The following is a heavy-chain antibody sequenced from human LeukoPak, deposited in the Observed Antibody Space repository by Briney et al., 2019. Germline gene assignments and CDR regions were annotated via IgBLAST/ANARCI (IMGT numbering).Heavy chain of an antibody. CDR3: ARGHSSVVTAIPYYFDY. D-gene: IGHD2-21*02. CDR2: INHSGST. CDR1: GGSFGGFY. V-gene: IGHV4-34*01. J-gene: IGHJ4*02. Sequence: PSETLSLTCAVYGGSFGGFYWTWIRQPPGKGLEWIGEINHSGSTYYNPSLKSRVTISVDTSKNQVSLRVNSVTAADTAVYYCARGHSSVVTAIPYYFDYWGRGTLVTVSS.